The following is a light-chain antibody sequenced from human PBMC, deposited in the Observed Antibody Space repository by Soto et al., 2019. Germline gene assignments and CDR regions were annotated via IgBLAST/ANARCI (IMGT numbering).Light chain of an antibody. CDR3: HQDFNLPWT. V-gene: IGKV3-20*01. J-gene: IGKJ1*01. Sequence: EIVLTQSPGTLSLSPGERATLSCRASQSVSYYLAWYQQKPGQAPRLLIYDASSRATGVPVRFSGSGSGTDFTLTISSLQPEDFAVYFCHQDFNLPWTFGQGTKVDIK. CDR2: DAS. CDR1: QSVSYY.